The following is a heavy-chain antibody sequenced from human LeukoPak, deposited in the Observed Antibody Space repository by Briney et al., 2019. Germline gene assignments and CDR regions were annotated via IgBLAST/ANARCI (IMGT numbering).Heavy chain of an antibody. CDR2: IIPILGIA. CDR3: ARGHPEGYPSMNAFDI. V-gene: IGHV1-69*04. Sequence: ASVKVSCKASGGTFSSYAISWVRQAPGQGLEWMGRIIPILGIANYAQKFQGRVTITADKSTSTAYMELSSLRSEDTAVYYCARGHPEGYPSMNAFDIWGQGTMVTVSS. CDR1: GGTFSSYA. D-gene: IGHD3-22*01. J-gene: IGHJ3*02.